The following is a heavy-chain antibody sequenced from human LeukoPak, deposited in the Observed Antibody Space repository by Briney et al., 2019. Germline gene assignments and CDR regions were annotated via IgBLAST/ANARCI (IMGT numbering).Heavy chain of an antibody. CDR2: INHSGST. CDR3: ARAGSIAVPLI. Sequence: PSETLSLTCAVYGGSFSGYYWSWIRQPPGKGLEWIGEINHSGSTNYNPSLKSRVTISVDTSKNQFSLKLSSVTAADTAVYYCARAGSIAVPLIWGQGTMVTVSS. D-gene: IGHD6-19*01. V-gene: IGHV4-34*01. CDR1: GGSFSGYY. J-gene: IGHJ3*02.